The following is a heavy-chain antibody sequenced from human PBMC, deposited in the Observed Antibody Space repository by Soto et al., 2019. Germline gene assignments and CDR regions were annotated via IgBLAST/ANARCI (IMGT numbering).Heavy chain of an antibody. V-gene: IGHV3-53*01. Sequence: EVQLVESGGGLIQPGGSLRLSCAASGFTVSSKYMTWVRQAPGKGLKWVSVIYGGGTTYYADSVKGRFTISRDNSKNTLYLQVNSLRAEDTAVYYCVQTTGWPGFDFWGQGTLVTVSS. CDR1: GFTVSSKY. J-gene: IGHJ4*02. CDR2: IYGGGTT. D-gene: IGHD6-19*01. CDR3: VQTTGWPGFDF.